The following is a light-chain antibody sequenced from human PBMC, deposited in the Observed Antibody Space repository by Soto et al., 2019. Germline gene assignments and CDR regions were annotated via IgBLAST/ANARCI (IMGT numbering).Light chain of an antibody. CDR1: SSDVGDYNY. Sequence: QSVLTQPASVSGSPGLSITISCTGTSSDVGDYNYVSWYQQHPGKAPKLMIYDVSNRPSGVSNRFSGSKSGNTASLTISGLQAEDEADYYCSSYTVSGTVIFGGGTKVTVL. CDR2: DVS. J-gene: IGLJ2*01. CDR3: SSYTVSGTVI. V-gene: IGLV2-14*01.